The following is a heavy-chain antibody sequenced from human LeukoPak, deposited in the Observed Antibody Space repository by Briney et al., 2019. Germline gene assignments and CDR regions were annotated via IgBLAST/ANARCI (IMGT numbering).Heavy chain of an antibody. CDR3: ARGLFPYYGSGSDY. V-gene: IGHV3-7*01. J-gene: IGHJ4*02. CDR2: INQDGSDQ. D-gene: IGHD3-10*01. Sequence: GGSLRLSCAASGFIFSNSWMNWVRQAPGKGLEWVANINQDGSDQYYVDSVKGRFTISRDNAKNTLYLQMNSLRAEDTAVYYCARGLFPYYGSGSDYWGQGTLVTVSS. CDR1: GFIFSNSW.